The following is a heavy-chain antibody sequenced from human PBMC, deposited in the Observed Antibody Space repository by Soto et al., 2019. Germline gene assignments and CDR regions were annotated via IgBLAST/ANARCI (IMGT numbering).Heavy chain of an antibody. Sequence: QITLKESGPTLVKPTQTLTLTCTFSGFSLSTSGVGVGWIRQPPGKALEWLALIYWDDDKRYSPSLKSRLTITNDTSKNQLVLTMTNMDPVDTATYYCVQSRCGGDCLQSYSSHYYYGMDVWGQGTTVTVSS. J-gene: IGHJ6*02. CDR3: VQSRCGGDCLQSYSSHYYYGMDV. CDR1: GFSLSTSGVG. CDR2: IYWDDDK. V-gene: IGHV2-5*02. D-gene: IGHD2-21*02.